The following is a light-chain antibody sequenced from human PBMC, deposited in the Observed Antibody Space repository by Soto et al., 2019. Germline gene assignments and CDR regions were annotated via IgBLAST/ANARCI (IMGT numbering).Light chain of an antibody. CDR1: YSNIGSET. V-gene: IGLV1-44*01. Sequence: QSVLTQPPSASGTPGQRVTISCSGSYSNIGSETVNWYQQLPGAAPELLIYSDNQRPSGVPDRFSGSTSGTSASLAISGLQSEDEDDYYCAAWDDSLNGLVFGGGTQLTVL. CDR2: SDN. J-gene: IGLJ2*01. CDR3: AAWDDSLNGLV.